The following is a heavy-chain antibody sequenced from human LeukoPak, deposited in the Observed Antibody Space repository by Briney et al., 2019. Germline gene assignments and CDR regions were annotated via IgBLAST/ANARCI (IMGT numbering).Heavy chain of an antibody. V-gene: IGHV1-69*06. CDR2: IIPIFGTA. CDR1: GGTFSSYA. J-gene: IGHJ4*02. Sequence: SVKVSCKASGGTFSSYAISWVRQAPGQGLEWMGGIIPIFGTANYAQKFQGRVTMTEDTSTDTAYMELSSLRSEDTAVYYCATAVMVRGVVDYWGQGTLVTVSS. D-gene: IGHD3-10*01. CDR3: ATAVMVRGVVDY.